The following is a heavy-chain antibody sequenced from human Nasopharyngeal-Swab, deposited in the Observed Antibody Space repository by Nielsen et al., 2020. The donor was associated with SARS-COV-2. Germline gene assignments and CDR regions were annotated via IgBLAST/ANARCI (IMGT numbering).Heavy chain of an antibody. D-gene: IGHD1-26*01. J-gene: IGHJ2*01. CDR1: GYTFTSHD. CDR3: ARGVGGYFDL. CDR2: MNPHIGNT. V-gene: IGHV1-8*01. Sequence: ASVKVSCKASGYTFTSHDINWVRQATGQGLEWMGWMNPHIGNTGYAQKFQGRVTMARNTPIRPAYMVLNSLRSADTAVYYCARGVGGYFDLWGRGTLVTVSS.